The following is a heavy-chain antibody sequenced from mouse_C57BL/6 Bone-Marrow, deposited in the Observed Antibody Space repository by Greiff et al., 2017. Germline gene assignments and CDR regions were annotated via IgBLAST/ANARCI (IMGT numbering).Heavy chain of an antibody. CDR2: IDPEGGGT. CDR1: GFNIKDYY. CDR3: TSDGYYWYCDV. Sequence: EVKLQESGAELVRPGASVKVSCTASGFNIKDYYMHWVKQRPEQGLEWIGRIDPEGGGTKYAPKFRGKATMTADTSSNTAYLQLSSLTSEDTAVYYCTSDGYYWYCDVWGTGTTVTVSS. D-gene: IGHD2-3*01. V-gene: IGHV14-1*01. J-gene: IGHJ1*03.